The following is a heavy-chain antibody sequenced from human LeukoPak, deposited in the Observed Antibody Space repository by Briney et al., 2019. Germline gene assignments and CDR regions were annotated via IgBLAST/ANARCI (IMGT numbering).Heavy chain of an antibody. CDR2: ISSSGSTI. J-gene: IGHJ4*02. V-gene: IGHV3-48*03. Sequence: HPGGSLRLSCAASGFTFSSYEMNWVRQAPGKGLEWVSYISSSGSTIYYADSVKGRFTISRDNAKNSLYLQMNSLRAEDTAVYYCARAMWIGSGSYFDYWGQGTLVTVSS. CDR3: ARAMWIGSGSYFDY. CDR1: GFTFSSYE. D-gene: IGHD3-10*01.